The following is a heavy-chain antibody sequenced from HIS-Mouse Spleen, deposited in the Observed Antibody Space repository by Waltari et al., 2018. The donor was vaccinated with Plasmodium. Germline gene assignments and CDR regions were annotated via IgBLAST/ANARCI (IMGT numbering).Heavy chain of an antibody. CDR2: IGTAGDT. D-gene: IGHD7-27*01. J-gene: IGHJ4*02. CDR1: GFTFSSYD. V-gene: IGHV3-13*01. CDR3: ARGGQELGMDFDY. Sequence: EVQLVESGGGLVQPGGSLRLSCAASGFTFSSYDMPWVRQATGKGLEWVSAIGTAGDTYYPGSVKGRFTISRENAKNSLYLQMNSLRAGDTAVYYCARGGQELGMDFDYWGQGTLVTVSS.